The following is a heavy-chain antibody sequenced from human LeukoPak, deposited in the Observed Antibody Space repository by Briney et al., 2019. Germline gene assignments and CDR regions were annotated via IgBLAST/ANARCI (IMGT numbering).Heavy chain of an antibody. V-gene: IGHV4-30-4*01. D-gene: IGHD3/OR15-3a*01. CDR1: GGSISSGDYY. CDR2: IYYSGST. Sequence: SQTLSLTCTVSGGSISSGDYYWSWIRQPPGKGLEWIGYIYYSGSTYYNPSLKSRVTISVDTSRNQFSLNLSSVTAADTAVYYCARVWTTWGFDYWGLGTLVTVSS. CDR3: ARVWTTWGFDY. J-gene: IGHJ4*02.